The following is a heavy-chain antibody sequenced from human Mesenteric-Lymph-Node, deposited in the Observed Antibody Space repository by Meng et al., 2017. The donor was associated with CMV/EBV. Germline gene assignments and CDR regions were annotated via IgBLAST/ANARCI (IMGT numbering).Heavy chain of an antibody. V-gene: IGHV4-61*01. CDR3: ARDRSGYSYPYYFDY. Sequence: SETLSLTCTVSGGSISSSSYYWGWIRQPPGKGLEWIGYIYYSGSTNYNPSLKSRVTISVDTSKNQFSLKLSSVTAADTAVYYCARDRSGYSYPYYFDYWGQGTLVTVSS. D-gene: IGHD5-18*01. J-gene: IGHJ4*02. CDR1: GGSISSSSYY. CDR2: IYYSGST.